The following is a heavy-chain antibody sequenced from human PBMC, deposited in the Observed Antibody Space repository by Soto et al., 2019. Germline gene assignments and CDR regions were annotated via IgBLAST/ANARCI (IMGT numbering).Heavy chain of an antibody. CDR1: GGSISSYY. J-gene: IGHJ5*02. CDR3: ARGFSSSSSWYNWFDP. D-gene: IGHD6-13*01. V-gene: IGHV4-59*12. Sequence: PSETLSLTCTVSGGSISSYYWSWIRQPPGKGLEWIGYIYYSGSTNYNPSLKSRVTISVDTSKNQFSLKLSSVTAADTAVYYCARGFSSSSSWYNWFDPWGQGTLVTVSS. CDR2: IYYSGST.